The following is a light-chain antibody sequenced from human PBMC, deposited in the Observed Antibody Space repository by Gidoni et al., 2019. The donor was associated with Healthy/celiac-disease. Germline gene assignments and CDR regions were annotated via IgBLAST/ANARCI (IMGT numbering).Light chain of an antibody. CDR1: QSVSSS. J-gene: IGKJ3*01. CDR2: GAS. V-gene: IGKV3-15*01. Sequence: EIVMTQSPATLSVSPGESATLSCRASQSVSSSLAWYQQTPGQAPRLLIYGASTRATGIPARFSGSGSGTEFTLTISSLQSEDFAVYHCQQYNNWPFTFGPGTKVDIK. CDR3: QQYNNWPFT.